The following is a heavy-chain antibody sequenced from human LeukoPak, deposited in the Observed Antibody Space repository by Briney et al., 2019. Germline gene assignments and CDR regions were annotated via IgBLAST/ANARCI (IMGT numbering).Heavy chain of an antibody. CDR3: ARDRVRTAIPSYFDY. CDR2: IIPILGTA. V-gene: IGHV1-69*05. Sequence: EASVKVSCKASGGTFSSYAISWVRQAPGQGLEWMGGIIPILGTANYAQKFQGRVTITTDESTSTAYMELSSLRSEDTAVYYCARDRVRTAIPSYFDYWGQGTLVTVSS. J-gene: IGHJ4*02. D-gene: IGHD2-21*02. CDR1: GGTFSSYA.